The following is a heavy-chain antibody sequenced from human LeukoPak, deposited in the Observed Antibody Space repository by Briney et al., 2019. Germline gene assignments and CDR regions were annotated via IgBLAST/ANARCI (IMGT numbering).Heavy chain of an antibody. D-gene: IGHD3-16*02. V-gene: IGHV1-46*01. CDR2: INPSGGST. J-gene: IGHJ5*02. Sequence: ASVKVSCKASGYTFTSYYMHWVRQAPGQGLEWMGIINPSGGSTSYAQKFQGRVTMTEDTSTDTAYMELSSLRSEDTAVYYCATGKIFVSWFDPWGQGTLVTVSS. CDR3: ATGKIFVSWFDP. CDR1: GYTFTSYY.